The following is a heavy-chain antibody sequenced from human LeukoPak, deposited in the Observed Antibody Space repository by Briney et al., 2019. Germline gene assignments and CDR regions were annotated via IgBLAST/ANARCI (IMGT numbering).Heavy chain of an antibody. V-gene: IGHV3-23*01. CDR1: GFTFSSYA. CDR2: ISGSGGST. Sequence: GGSLRLSCAASGFTFSSYAMSWVRQAPGKGLEWVSGISGSGGSTYYADSVKGRFTISRDNSKNTLYLQMNSLRAEDTAVYYCAKSRMIVVVILDYWGQGTLVTVSS. D-gene: IGHD3-22*01. J-gene: IGHJ4*02. CDR3: AKSRMIVVVILDY.